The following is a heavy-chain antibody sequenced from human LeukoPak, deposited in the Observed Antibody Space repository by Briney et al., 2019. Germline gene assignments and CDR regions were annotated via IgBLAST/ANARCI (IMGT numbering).Heavy chain of an antibody. CDR1: GFTFSSYG. D-gene: IGHD5-12*01. CDR2: ISGSSGGT. J-gene: IGHJ4*02. CDR3: AKRAYSGYDYFDY. V-gene: IGHV3-23*01. Sequence: GGSLGFSCEASGFTFSSYGMTWVRQTPDKGLKWVSAISGSSGGTYYADSVKGRFTVSRDNSKNTLYLQMNSLRAEDAAVYYCAKRAYSGYDYFDYWGQGTLVAVSS.